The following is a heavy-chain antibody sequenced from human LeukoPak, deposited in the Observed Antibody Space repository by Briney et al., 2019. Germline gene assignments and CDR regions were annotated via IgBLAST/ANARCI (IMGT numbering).Heavy chain of an antibody. CDR2: ISGRGGST. D-gene: IGHD4-17*01. Sequence: PGGSLRLSCAASGFTFSSYAMSWVRQAPGKGLEWVSVISGRGGSTYYADSVKGRFTISRDNSKNTLYLQMNSLRAEDTAVYYCAKEIYGDSTGGRFHHWGQGTLVAVSS. CDR3: AKEIYGDSTGGRFHH. V-gene: IGHV3-23*01. J-gene: IGHJ1*01. CDR1: GFTFSSYA.